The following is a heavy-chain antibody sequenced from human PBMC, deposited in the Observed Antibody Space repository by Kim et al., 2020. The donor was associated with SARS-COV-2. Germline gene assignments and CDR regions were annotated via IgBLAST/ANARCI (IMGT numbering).Heavy chain of an antibody. CDR3: AKDIARPGRYYAMDV. J-gene: IGHJ6*02. D-gene: IGHD2-15*01. V-gene: IGHV3-30*18. Sequence: GGSLRLSCAASGVTFRSYGMHWVRQAPGKGLEWVAVISWDGSNKYYADSVRGRFPISRDNSNNTLYLQINSLRPEDTALYYCAKDIARPGRYYAMDVWGQGTTVTVSS. CDR2: ISWDGSNK. CDR1: GVTFRSYG.